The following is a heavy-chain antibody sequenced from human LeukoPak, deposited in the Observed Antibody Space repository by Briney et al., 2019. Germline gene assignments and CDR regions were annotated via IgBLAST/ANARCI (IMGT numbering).Heavy chain of an antibody. CDR2: IYPGGSDT. V-gene: IGHV5-51*01. D-gene: IGHD2-2*01. J-gene: IGHJ3*02. CDR1: GYSFTSYW. Sequence: GESLKISCKGSGYSFTSYWIGWVRQVPGKGLEWMGIIYPGGSDTRYSPSFQGQVTISADQSISTAYLQWSSLKASDTAMYYCARIKDIVVVPAAGGDAFDIWGQGTMVTVSS. CDR3: ARIKDIVVVPAAGGDAFDI.